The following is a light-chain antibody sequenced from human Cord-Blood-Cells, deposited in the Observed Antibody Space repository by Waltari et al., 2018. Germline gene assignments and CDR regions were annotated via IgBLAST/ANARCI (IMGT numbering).Light chain of an antibody. Sequence: EIVLTHSPATLSLSPGEKATLSCRASQSVSSYLAWYQQKPGQAPRLLIHDASNRSTGSRAGFRGSGSGTDFTLTISSLEPEDFAVYYCQQRSNWPPRLTFGGGTKVEIK. CDR1: QSVSSY. CDR2: DAS. CDR3: QQRSNWPPRLT. J-gene: IGKJ4*01. V-gene: IGKV3-11*01.